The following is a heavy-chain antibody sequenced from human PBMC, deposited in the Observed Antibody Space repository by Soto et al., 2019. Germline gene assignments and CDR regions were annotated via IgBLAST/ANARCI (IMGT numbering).Heavy chain of an antibody. Sequence: EVRLVESGGVVVQPGGSLRLSCAASGFTFDDFAMHWVRQVPGKGLEWVSLITWDGHKTYYADSVKGRFTISRDNNKNSLFLQMTSLTSEVTALYYCAQDLRYSGGSDYYHYGMDVWGQGTTVTVSS. CDR2: ITWDGHKT. D-gene: IGHD1-26*01. CDR1: GFTFDDFA. V-gene: IGHV3-43*01. J-gene: IGHJ6*02. CDR3: AQDLRYSGGSDYYHYGMDV.